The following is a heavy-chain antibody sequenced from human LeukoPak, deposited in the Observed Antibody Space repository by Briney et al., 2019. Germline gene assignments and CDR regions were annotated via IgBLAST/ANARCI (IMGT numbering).Heavy chain of an antibody. J-gene: IGHJ4*02. Sequence: SETLSLTCTVSGGSISSYYWSWVRQPPGKGLEWIGYIYYSGSTNYNPSLKSRVTISVDTSKNQFSLKLSSVTAADTAVYYCAREVWGSIDYWGQGTLVTVSP. CDR3: AREVWGSIDY. V-gene: IGHV4-59*01. CDR2: IYYSGST. CDR1: GGSISSYY. D-gene: IGHD3-16*01.